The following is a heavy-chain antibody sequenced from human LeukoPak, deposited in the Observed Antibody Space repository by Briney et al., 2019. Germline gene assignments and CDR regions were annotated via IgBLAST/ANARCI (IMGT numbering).Heavy chain of an antibody. CDR3: ARATRNGYDY. V-gene: IGHV3-48*04. Sequence: RGSLRLSCAASGFTFRIYGMNWVRQAPGKGPEWVSYIAHDSTTIYYADSVRGRFTMSRDNARNSLFLQMNSLRPEDTAMYYCARATRNGYDYWGPGTLVTVSS. D-gene: IGHD5-24*01. CDR1: GFTFRIYG. CDR2: IAHDSTTI. J-gene: IGHJ4*02.